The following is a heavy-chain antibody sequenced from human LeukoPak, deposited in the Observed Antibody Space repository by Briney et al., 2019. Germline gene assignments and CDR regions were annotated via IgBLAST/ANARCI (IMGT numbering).Heavy chain of an antibody. V-gene: IGHV3-48*02. CDR1: GFTFSTYS. CDR2: ISTSSNSI. CDR3: ARVRAGGYFDY. Sequence: GGSLRLSRAASGFTFSTYSMNWVRQAPGKGLEWVSSISTSSNSIDYADSVKGRFTISRDNAKNSLYLQMSSLRDEDTAVYYCARVRAGGYFDYWGQGTLVTVSS. J-gene: IGHJ4*02.